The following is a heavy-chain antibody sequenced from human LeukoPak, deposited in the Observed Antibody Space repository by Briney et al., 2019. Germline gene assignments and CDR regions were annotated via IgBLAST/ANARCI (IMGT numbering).Heavy chain of an antibody. CDR3: AKDLSCSGGRCYEFTGPIDY. CDR2: ISGSGGST. D-gene: IGHD2-15*01. Sequence: GGSLRLSCAASGFTFSSYAMSWVRQAPGKGLEWVSAISGSGGSTYYADSVKGRFTISRDNSKNTLYLQMNSLRAEDTAVYYCAKDLSCSGGRCYEFTGPIDYWGQGTLVTVSS. V-gene: IGHV3-23*01. J-gene: IGHJ4*02. CDR1: GFTFSSYA.